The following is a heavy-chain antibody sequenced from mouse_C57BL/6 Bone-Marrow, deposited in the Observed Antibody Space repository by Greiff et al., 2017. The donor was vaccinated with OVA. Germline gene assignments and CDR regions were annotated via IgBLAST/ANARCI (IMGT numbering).Heavy chain of an antibody. V-gene: IGHV1-82*01. J-gene: IGHJ2*01. CDR3: ARHEDGYYASYFDY. CDR2: IYPGDGDT. CDR1: GYTFTSYW. Sequence: QVQLQQSGAELAKPGASVKLSCKASGYTFTSYWMHWVKQRPGKGLEWIGRIYPGDGDTNYNGKFKGKATLTADKSSSTAYMQLSSLTSEDSAVYFCARHEDGYYASYFDYWGQGTTLTVSS. D-gene: IGHD2-3*01.